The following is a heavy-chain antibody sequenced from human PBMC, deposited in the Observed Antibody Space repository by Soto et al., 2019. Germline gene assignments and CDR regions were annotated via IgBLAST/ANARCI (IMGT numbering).Heavy chain of an antibody. CDR1: GDSISSSDSY. D-gene: IGHD6-13*01. V-gene: IGHV4-30-4*01. CDR2: INSSGRT. Sequence: QVQLQESGPGLVKPSQTLSLTCSVSGDSISSSDSYWSLIRQAPGKGLEWIGYINSSGRTYYKPSLKRAVTIXXXTXPNQFSLRLTSVTVADTAVYFCARFSPLGKDYGVDVWGQGPTVTVSS. CDR3: ARFSPLGKDYGVDV. J-gene: IGHJ6*02.